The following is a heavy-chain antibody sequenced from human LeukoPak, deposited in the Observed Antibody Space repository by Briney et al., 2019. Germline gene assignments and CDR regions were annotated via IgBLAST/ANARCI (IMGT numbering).Heavy chain of an antibody. Sequence: PGGSLRLSCAASGFTFSSYGMHWVRQAPGKGLEWVAVISYDGSNKYYADSVKGRFTISRDNSKNTLYLQMNSLRAEDTAVYYCAKDLSGYEGYWGQGTLVTVSS. J-gene: IGHJ4*02. D-gene: IGHD5-12*01. CDR2: ISYDGSNK. V-gene: IGHV3-30*18. CDR3: AKDLSGYEGY. CDR1: GFTFSSYG.